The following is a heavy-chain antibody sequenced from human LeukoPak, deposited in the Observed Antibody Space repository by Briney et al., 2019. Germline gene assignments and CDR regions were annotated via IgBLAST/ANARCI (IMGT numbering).Heavy chain of an antibody. V-gene: IGHV4-34*01. CDR2: INHSGST. D-gene: IGHD3-10*01. J-gene: IGHJ4*02. Sequence: SETLSLTCAVYGGSLRGYYWSWIRQPPGKGLEWIGEINHSGSTNYNPSLKSRVTISVDTSKIQFSLKLSSVTAADTAVYYCARQISRSGRFNYYFDYWGQGTLATVSS. CDR3: ARQISRSGRFNYYFDY. CDR1: GGSLRGYY.